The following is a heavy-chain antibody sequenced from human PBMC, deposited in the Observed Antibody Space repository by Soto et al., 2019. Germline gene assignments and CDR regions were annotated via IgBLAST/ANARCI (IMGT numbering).Heavy chain of an antibody. D-gene: IGHD3-16*02. J-gene: IGHJ1*01. Sequence: EVQLVESGGGLVHPGGSLRLSCAASGFTFDSYEMIWVRQAPGKGLEWVSYISSRGYTIHYADSVKGRFTISRDNAKNSLYLQMNSLRAEDTAVYYCARVSQSFIEYFQHWGQGTLVTVSS. CDR3: ARVSQSFIEYFQH. V-gene: IGHV3-48*03. CDR1: GFTFDSYE. CDR2: ISSRGYTI.